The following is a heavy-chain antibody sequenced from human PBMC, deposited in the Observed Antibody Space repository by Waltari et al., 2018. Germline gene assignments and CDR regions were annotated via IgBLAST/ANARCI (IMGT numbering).Heavy chain of an antibody. CDR1: GFTFTDAW. J-gene: IGHJ4*02. Sequence: EVHLVESGGGLVEPGGSPRLSCAASGFTFTDAWMRWVRQAPGKGLECVGRIKSKADGETTDYVAPVKGRFSISRDDSENTLYLQMNSLKTEDTAVYYCTTDYPPYDRRGYWGQGTLVTVSS. D-gene: IGHD3-22*01. CDR3: TTDYPPYDRRGY. V-gene: IGHV3-15*01. CDR2: IKSKADGETT.